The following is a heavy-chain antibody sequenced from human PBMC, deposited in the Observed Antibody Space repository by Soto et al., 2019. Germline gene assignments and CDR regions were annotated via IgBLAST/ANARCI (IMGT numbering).Heavy chain of an antibody. Sequence: QVQLQESGPGLVKPSQTLSLTCTVSGGSISSGAYYGSWIRQHPGKGLEWIGYIYYSGFTYYNPSLKSRVTISVDTSKNQFSLNLSSVTAADTAVYYCARSGYGDYAEGWFDPWGQGTLVIVSS. J-gene: IGHJ5*02. D-gene: IGHD4-17*01. CDR3: ARSGYGDYAEGWFDP. CDR1: GGSISSGAYY. CDR2: IYYSGFT. V-gene: IGHV4-31*03.